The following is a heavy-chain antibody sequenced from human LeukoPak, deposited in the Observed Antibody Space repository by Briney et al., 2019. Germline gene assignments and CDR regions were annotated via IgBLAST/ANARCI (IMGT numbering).Heavy chain of an antibody. CDR3: ARAGYCSSTSCYPDPVYYYYYGMDV. Sequence: SVKVSCKASGGTFISYAISWVRQAPGQELEWMGGIIPIFGTANYAQKFQGRVTITADESTSTAYMELSSLRSEDTAVYYCARAGYCSSTSCYPDPVYYYYYGMDVWGQGTTVTVSS. V-gene: IGHV1-69*13. J-gene: IGHJ6*02. CDR2: IIPIFGTA. D-gene: IGHD2-2*01. CDR1: GGTFISYA.